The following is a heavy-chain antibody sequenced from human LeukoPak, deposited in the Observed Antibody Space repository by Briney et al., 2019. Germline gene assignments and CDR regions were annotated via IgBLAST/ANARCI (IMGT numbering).Heavy chain of an antibody. D-gene: IGHD2-15*01. CDR3: ARVHTPYCSGGSCYSYYFDY. V-gene: IGHV3-48*04. CDR1: GFTFSSYS. J-gene: IGHJ4*02. Sequence: PGGSLRLSCAASGFTFSSYSMNWVRQAPGKGLEWVSSISSSSSTIYYADSVKGRFTISRDNAKNSPYLQMNSLRAEDTAVYYCARVHTPYCSGGSCYSYYFDYWGQGTLVTVSS. CDR2: ISSSSSTI.